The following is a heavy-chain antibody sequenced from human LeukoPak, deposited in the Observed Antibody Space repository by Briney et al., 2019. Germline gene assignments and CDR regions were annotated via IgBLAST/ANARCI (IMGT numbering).Heavy chain of an antibody. J-gene: IGHJ4*02. D-gene: IGHD5-18*01. CDR3: ARAVYTSMVHIDS. V-gene: IGHV1-46*01. Sequence: ASVKVSCKASGYSFTGYYMHWVRQAPGQGLEWMGLINPHNGGTKYAQSFQGRLTLTRDTSTSTLYMELGSLRSEDTAVYYCARAVYTSMVHIDSWGQGTLVTVSS. CDR2: INPHNGGT. CDR1: GYSFTGYY.